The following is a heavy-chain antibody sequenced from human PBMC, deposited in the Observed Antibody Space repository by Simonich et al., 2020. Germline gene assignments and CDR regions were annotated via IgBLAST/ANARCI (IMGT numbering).Heavy chain of an antibody. J-gene: IGHJ4*02. V-gene: IGHV1-18*01. CDR3: ARASRGTWWYYYFDY. CDR2: ISPYNGNT. D-gene: IGHD2-15*01. CDR1: GYPFTSYG. Sequence: QVQLVQSGAEVKKPGASVKVSCKASGYPFTSYGISWVRQAPGQGLEWMGWISPYNGNTNYAQKLQGRVTMTTDTSTSTAYMELRSLRSDDTAVYYCARASRGTWWYYYFDYWGQGTLVTVSS.